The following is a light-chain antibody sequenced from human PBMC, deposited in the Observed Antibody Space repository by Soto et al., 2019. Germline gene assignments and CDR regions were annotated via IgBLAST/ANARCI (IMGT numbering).Light chain of an antibody. Sequence: DIQMTQSPSSLSASVGDRVTITCRASLPISNYLAWYQQKPGKIPNLLIYAASTLQAGVQSRFSGIGAGTDVTLTRSSLQPEDVAADYCQKYHRAPLTVGGGTKVEIK. CDR3: QKYHRAPLT. J-gene: IGKJ4*01. V-gene: IGKV1-27*01. CDR2: AAS. CDR1: LPISNY.